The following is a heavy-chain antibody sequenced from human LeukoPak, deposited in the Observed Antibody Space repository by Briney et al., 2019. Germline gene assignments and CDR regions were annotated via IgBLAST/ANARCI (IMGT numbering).Heavy chain of an antibody. CDR3: ARGSRDVVGVAYHCYGLDV. V-gene: IGHV4-4*02. CDR2: MYLSGTT. J-gene: IGHJ6*02. D-gene: IGHD2-15*01. CDR1: GDSINSLDL. Sequence: PSETLSLTCTVSGDSINSLDLWSWVRQPPGKGLEWIGEMYLSGTTHSNPSVKSRVTISVDTSKNQFSLKLSSVTAADTAVYYCARGSRDVVGVAYHCYGLDVWGQGTTVTVSS.